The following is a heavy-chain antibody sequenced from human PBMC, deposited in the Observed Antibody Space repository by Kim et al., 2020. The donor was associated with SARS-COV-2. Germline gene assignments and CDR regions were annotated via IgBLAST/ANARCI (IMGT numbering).Heavy chain of an antibody. Sequence: SETLSLTCTVSGYSISSGYYWGWIRQPPGKGLEWIGSIYHSGSTYYNPSLKSRVTISVDTSKNQFSLKLSSVTAADTAVYYCARVEGSGWYGQSYGMDVWGQGTTVTVSS. J-gene: IGHJ6*02. CDR1: GYSISSGYY. D-gene: IGHD6-19*01. CDR3: ARVEGSGWYGQSYGMDV. V-gene: IGHV4-38-2*02. CDR2: IYHSGST.